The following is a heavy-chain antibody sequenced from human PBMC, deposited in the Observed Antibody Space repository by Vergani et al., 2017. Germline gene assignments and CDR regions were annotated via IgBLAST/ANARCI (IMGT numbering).Heavy chain of an antibody. CDR1: GFTFSSYS. Sequence: EVQLVESGGGLVKPGGSLRLSCAASGFTFSSYSMNWVRQAPGKGLEWVSSISSSSSYIYYADSVKGRFTISRDNAKNSLYLQRNSLRAEDTAVEYCARDSPPPSLRFLEITTHPPLDYWGQGTLVTVSS. V-gene: IGHV3-21*01. J-gene: IGHJ4*02. CDR3: ARDSPPPSLRFLEITTHPPLDY. D-gene: IGHD3-3*01. CDR2: ISSSSSYI.